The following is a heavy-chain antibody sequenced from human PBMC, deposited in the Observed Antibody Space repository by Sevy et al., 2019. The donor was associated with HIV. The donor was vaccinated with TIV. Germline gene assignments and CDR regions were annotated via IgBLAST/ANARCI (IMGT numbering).Heavy chain of an antibody. D-gene: IGHD3-22*01. J-gene: IGHJ4*02. V-gene: IGHV3-23*01. CDR2: ISGRARST. CDR3: AKDGHYYDSSGDYLDYLEH. Sequence: GGSLRLSCAASGFTFTSYAMSWVRQAPGKGLEWVSAISGRARSTYYADSVKGRFTISRDNSKNTLYLLINSPRAEDTAIYYCAKDGHYYDSSGDYLDYLEHWGQGTLVTVSS. CDR1: GFTFTSYA.